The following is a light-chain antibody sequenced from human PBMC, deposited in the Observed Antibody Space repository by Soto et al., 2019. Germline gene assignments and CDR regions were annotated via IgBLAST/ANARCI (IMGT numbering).Light chain of an antibody. V-gene: IGKV3-20*01. CDR3: QQYAPSPAIT. CDR2: GVS. J-gene: IGKJ5*01. Sequence: ETVLTQSPGTLSLSPGERATLSCRASQSVSSNYLVWYQQKPGQAPRLLISGVSTRATGIPDRFSGGGSGTDFTLTISRLEPEDVAVYYCQQYAPSPAITFGQGTRVEIK. CDR1: QSVSSNY.